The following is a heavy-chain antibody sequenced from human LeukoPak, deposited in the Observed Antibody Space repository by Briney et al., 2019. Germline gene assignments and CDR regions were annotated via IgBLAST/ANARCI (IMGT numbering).Heavy chain of an antibody. CDR2: IYYSGST. D-gene: IGHD4-17*01. Sequence: PSETLSLTCTVSGGSISSSSHYWGWIRQPPGKGLEWIGSIYYSGSTYYNPSLKSRVTISVDTSKNQFSLKLSSVTAADTAVYYCARHFRPDGDYPYYFDYWGQGTLVTVSS. J-gene: IGHJ4*02. CDR1: GGSISSSSHY. V-gene: IGHV4-39*01. CDR3: ARHFRPDGDYPYYFDY.